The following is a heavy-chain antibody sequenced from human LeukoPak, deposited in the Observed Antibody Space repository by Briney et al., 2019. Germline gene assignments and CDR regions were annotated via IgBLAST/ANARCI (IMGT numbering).Heavy chain of an antibody. CDR3: AKNKWIGVPPPPDY. D-gene: IGHD2-2*01. Sequence: GGSLRLSCAASGFTFSNYAMSWVRQAPGKGLEWVSTISGSGGSTYYADSVKGRFTISRDNSKNTLYLQMNSLRAEDTAVYYCAKNKWIGVPPPPDYGGQGTLVPASP. J-gene: IGHJ4*02. CDR1: GFTFSNYA. CDR2: ISGSGGST. V-gene: IGHV3-23*01.